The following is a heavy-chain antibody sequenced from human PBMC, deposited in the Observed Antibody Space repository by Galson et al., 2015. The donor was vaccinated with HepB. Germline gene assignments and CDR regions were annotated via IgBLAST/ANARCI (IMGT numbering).Heavy chain of an antibody. J-gene: IGHJ4*02. V-gene: IGHV3-66*02. D-gene: IGHD3-22*01. CDR2: IYSGGST. Sequence: SLRLSCAASGFTVSSNYMSWVRQAPGKGLEWVSVIYSGGSTYYADSVKGRFTISRDNTKNTLYLQMNSLRAEDTAVYYCAREGRHGPAYYYDSSGYGYWGQGTLVTVSS. CDR1: GFTVSSNY. CDR3: AREGRHGPAYYYDSSGYGY.